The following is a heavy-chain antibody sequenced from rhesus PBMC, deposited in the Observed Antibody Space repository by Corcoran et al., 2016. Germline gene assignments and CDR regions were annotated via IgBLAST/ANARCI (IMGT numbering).Heavy chain of an antibody. CDR1: GFTFSNYW. CDR3: TRGRGSSG. D-gene: IGHD4-29*01. J-gene: IGHJ4*01. Sequence: EVQLVESGGGLVQHGGSLRLYCAASGFTFSNYWMSWVRQAPGKGLDWVGRIKNKTGGGPNTYAETVKGRFTSSRDDSKSTLYLRMNSLKAEDTAVYYCTRGRGSSGWGQGVLVTVSS. CDR2: IKNKTGGGPN. V-gene: IGHV3-16*02.